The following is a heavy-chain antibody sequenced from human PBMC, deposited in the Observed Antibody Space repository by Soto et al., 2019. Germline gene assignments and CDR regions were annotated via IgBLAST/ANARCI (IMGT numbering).Heavy chain of an antibody. J-gene: IGHJ3*02. Sequence: SVKVSCKASGGTFSSYTISWVRQAPGQGLEWMGRIIPILGIANYAQKFQGRVTITADKSTSTAYMELSSLRSEDTAVYYCATNWNDVGYAFDIWGQGTMVTAS. CDR1: GGTFSSYT. CDR3: ATNWNDVGYAFDI. CDR2: IIPILGIA. V-gene: IGHV1-69*02. D-gene: IGHD1-1*01.